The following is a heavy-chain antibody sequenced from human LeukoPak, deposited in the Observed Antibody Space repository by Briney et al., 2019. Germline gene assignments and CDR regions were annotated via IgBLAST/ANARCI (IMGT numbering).Heavy chain of an antibody. D-gene: IGHD5-24*01. V-gene: IGHV4-59*08. Sequence: SETLSLTCTVSGGSISSYYWSWIRQPAGKGLEWIGYIYYSGSTNYNPSLKSRVTISVDTSKNQFSLKLSSVTAADTAVYYCARHDERDGYNLYWGQGTLVTVSS. J-gene: IGHJ4*02. CDR3: ARHDERDGYNLY. CDR2: IYYSGST. CDR1: GGSISSYY.